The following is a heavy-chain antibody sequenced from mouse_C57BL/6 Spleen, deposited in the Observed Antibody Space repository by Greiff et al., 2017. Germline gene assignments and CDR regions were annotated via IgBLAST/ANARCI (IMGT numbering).Heavy chain of an antibody. J-gene: IGHJ2*01. Sequence: QVQLQQSGAELVKPGASVKLSCKASGYTFTSYWMHWVKQRPGRGLEWIGRIVPNSGGTKYNEKFKSKATLTVDKPSSTAYMQLSSLTSEDSAVYYFARSEYSNLFDYWGQGTTLTVSS. CDR2: IVPNSGGT. CDR3: ARSEYSNLFDY. D-gene: IGHD2-5*01. CDR1: GYTFTSYW. V-gene: IGHV1-72*01.